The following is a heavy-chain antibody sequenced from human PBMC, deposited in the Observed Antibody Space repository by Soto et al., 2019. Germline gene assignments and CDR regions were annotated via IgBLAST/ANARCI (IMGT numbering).Heavy chain of an antibody. J-gene: IGHJ4*02. CDR3: ARGVSVKLAVQAGAADKNYFDS. V-gene: IGHV4-34*04. Sequence: SETLSLTCAVSGASFSGFYWSWIRQSPGKGLEWIGEIDHSGITNHNTALKSRATMSVDTSKNQFSLNLRSVTAAATAVYYCARGVSVKLAVQAGAADKNYFDSWSQRPLGTVS. CDR2: IDHSGIT. CDR1: GASFSGFY. D-gene: IGHD1-26*01.